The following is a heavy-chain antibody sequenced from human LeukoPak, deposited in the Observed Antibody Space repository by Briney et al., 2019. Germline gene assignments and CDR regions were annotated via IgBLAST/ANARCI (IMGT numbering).Heavy chain of an antibody. Sequence: PGGSLRLSCAASGFTFSSYAMHWVRQAPGKGLEYVSAISSNGGSTYYANSVKGRFTIFRDNSKNTLYLQMGSLRAEDMAVYYCARSAGGWYRNNWFDPWGQGTLVTVSS. CDR2: ISSNGGST. CDR3: ARSAGGWYRNNWFDP. V-gene: IGHV3-64*01. CDR1: GFTFSSYA. D-gene: IGHD6-19*01. J-gene: IGHJ5*02.